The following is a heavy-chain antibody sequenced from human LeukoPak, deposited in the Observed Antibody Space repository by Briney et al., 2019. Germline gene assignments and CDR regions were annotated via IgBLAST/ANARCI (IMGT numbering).Heavy chain of an antibody. Sequence: SQTLSLTCTVSGASISSGTYSWSWVRQPPGEGLEWIGYIYHTGSTYYNPSLKGRVTISVDRSKNQFSLNLNFVTAADTALYYCARGDGSGSGRWFDPWGQGTLITVSS. V-gene: IGHV4-30-2*01. D-gene: IGHD3-10*01. CDR1: GASISSGTYS. CDR3: ARGDGSGSGRWFDP. CDR2: IYHTGST. J-gene: IGHJ5*02.